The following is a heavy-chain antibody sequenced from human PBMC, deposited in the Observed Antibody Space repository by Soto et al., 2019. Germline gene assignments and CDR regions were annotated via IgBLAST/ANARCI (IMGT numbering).Heavy chain of an antibody. J-gene: IGHJ4*02. V-gene: IGHV3-33*01. CDR2: IWDDGSKK. D-gene: IGHD3-3*01. CDR3: ARGRATYYDFWSGYYRGGYFDY. CDR1: GFTFSSYG. Sequence: QVQLVESGGGVVQPGRSLRLSCAASGFTFSSYGMHWVRQAPGKGLEWVAVIWDDGSKKYYADSVKGRFTISRDNSKNTQYMQMNSLRAEDTAVYYCARGRATYYDFWSGYYRGGYFDYWGQGTLVTVSS.